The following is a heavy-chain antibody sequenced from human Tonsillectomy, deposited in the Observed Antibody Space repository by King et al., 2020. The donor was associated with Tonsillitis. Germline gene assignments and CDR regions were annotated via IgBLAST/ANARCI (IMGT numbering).Heavy chain of an antibody. J-gene: IGHJ4*02. CDR1: GFTFSSYS. CDR2: ISRSSSTI. CDR3: ARERSDYGDYYFDY. V-gene: IGHV3-48*01. Sequence: VQLVESGGGLVQPGGSLRLSCAASGFTFSSYSMNWVRQAPGKGLEWVSYISRSSSTIYYADSVKGRFTISRDNAKNSLYLQMNSLRAEDTAVYYCARERSDYGDYYFDYWGQGTLVTVSS. D-gene: IGHD4-17*01.